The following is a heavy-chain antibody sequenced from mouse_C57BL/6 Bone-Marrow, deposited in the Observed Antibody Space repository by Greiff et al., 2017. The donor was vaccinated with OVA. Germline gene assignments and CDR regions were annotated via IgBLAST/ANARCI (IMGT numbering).Heavy chain of an antibody. CDR3: ARDNLAWFAY. CDR1: GFTFSSYA. J-gene: IGHJ3*01. CDR2: ISDGGSYT. V-gene: IGHV5-4*01. D-gene: IGHD1-3*01. Sequence: EVHLVESGGGLVKPGGSLKLSCAASGFTFSSYAMSWVRQTPEKRLEWVATISDGGSYTYYPDNVKGRFTISRDNAKNNLYLQMSHLKSEDTAMYYCARDNLAWFAYWGQGTLVTVSA.